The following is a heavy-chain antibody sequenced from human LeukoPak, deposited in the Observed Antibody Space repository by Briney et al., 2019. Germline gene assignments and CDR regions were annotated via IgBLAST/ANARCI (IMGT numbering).Heavy chain of an antibody. CDR3: ARAHRDDCGDYSDY. D-gene: IGHD4-17*01. CDR2: ISYDGSNK. V-gene: IGHV3-30-3*01. J-gene: IGHJ4*02. Sequence: GGSLRLSCAASGFTLSDYYMSWIRQAPGKGLERVAVISYDGSNKYYADSVKGRFTLSRDSSKNMLYLQMNSLRAEDTAVYYCARAHRDDCGDYSDYWGQGTLVTASS. CDR1: GFTLSDYY.